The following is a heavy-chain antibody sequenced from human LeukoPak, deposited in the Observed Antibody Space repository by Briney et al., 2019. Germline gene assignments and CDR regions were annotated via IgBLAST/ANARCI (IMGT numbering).Heavy chain of an antibody. CDR2: ISGSGGNK. D-gene: IGHD3-9*01. V-gene: IGHV3-23*01. CDR1: GFTFSSYA. J-gene: IGHJ4*02. Sequence: GGSLRLSCAPSGFTFSSYAMSWVRQAPGEGREWVSAISGSGGNKYYADVVKGRFTTSRDNSKNTLYLQMNSPRAEDTAVYYCAKDGRYFDWLLHFDYWGQGTLVTVSS. CDR3: AKDGRYFDWLLHFDY.